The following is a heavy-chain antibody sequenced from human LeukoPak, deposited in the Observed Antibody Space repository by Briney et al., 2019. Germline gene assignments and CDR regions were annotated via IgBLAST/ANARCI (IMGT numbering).Heavy chain of an antibody. D-gene: IGHD6-19*01. Sequence: XXTLSLTCTVSGGSISSYYWSWIRQPPGKGLEWIGYIYYSGSTNYNPSLKSRVTISVDTSKNQFSLKLSSVTAADTAVYYCARTSSSGWPLYYYYGMDVWGQGTTVTVSS. CDR2: IYYSGST. CDR3: ARTSSSGWPLYYYYGMDV. CDR1: GGSISSYY. J-gene: IGHJ6*02. V-gene: IGHV4-59*08.